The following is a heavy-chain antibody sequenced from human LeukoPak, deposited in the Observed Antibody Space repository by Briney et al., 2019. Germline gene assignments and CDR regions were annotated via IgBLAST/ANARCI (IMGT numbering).Heavy chain of an antibody. CDR1: GFSFSSYW. J-gene: IGHJ6*03. D-gene: IGHD3-10*01. Sequence: GGSLRLSCEGSGFSFSSYWMTWVRQSPGKGPEWVANIKQDESERYTVDSVKGRFTISRDNAKNSVYLHMNGLRAEDTALYYCARLSAYYYGSFFYYYMDVWGKGTTVTVSS. V-gene: IGHV3-7*01. CDR3: ARLSAYYYGSFFYYYMDV. CDR2: IKQDESER.